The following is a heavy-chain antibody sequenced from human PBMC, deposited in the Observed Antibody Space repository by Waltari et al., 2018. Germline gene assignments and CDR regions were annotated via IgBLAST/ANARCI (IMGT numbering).Heavy chain of an antibody. CDR1: GFTFRNYA. J-gene: IGHJ4*02. CDR3: AKDVISDWEGNYFDH. CDR2: ISTSGRSS. Sequence: EVQLLESGGGLVQPGGSLRLSCEASGFTFRNYAMAWVRQAPGKGLEWVSGISTSGRSSGNAESVKGRFTISRDNFKNTLYLQLNSLRAEDTAKYYCAKDVISDWEGNYFDHWGQGTLVTVSS. D-gene: IGHD3-16*02. V-gene: IGHV3-23*01.